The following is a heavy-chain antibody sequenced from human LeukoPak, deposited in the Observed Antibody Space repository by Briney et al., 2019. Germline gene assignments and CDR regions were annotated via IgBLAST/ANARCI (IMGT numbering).Heavy chain of an antibody. Sequence: SVKVSCKASGGTFSSYAISWVRQAPGQGLEWMGGIIPIFGTANYAQKFQGRVTITADKSTSTAYMELSSPRSEDTAVYYCARGGRPPNDYYYYMDVWGKGTTVTISS. CDR3: ARGGRPPNDYYYYMDV. CDR2: IIPIFGTA. V-gene: IGHV1-69*06. CDR1: GGTFSSYA. D-gene: IGHD1-1*01. J-gene: IGHJ6*03.